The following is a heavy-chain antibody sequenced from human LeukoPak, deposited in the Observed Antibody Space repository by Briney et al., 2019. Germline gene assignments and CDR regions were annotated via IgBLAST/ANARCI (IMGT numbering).Heavy chain of an antibody. CDR3: AKGYRSNDY. Sequence: QAGGSLRLSCAASGFTFTTYAMTWVRQAPGKGLEWVSSITSSGGSTYYADPVKGRFTISRDNSKNTLYLQMNSLKAEDTAIFYCAKGYRSNDYWGQGTLVTVSS. CDR1: GFTFTTYA. V-gene: IGHV3-23*01. D-gene: IGHD1-14*01. CDR2: ITSSGGST. J-gene: IGHJ4*02.